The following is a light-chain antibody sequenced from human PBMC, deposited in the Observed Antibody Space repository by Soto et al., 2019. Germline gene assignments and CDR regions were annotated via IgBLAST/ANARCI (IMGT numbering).Light chain of an antibody. V-gene: IGKV1-33*01. Sequence: DIQMTQSPSSLSASIGDRVTITCQASQDISKYLNWYQLKPGKAPKLLISGASNLETGVPSRFSGSGSGTHFTVTISSLQPEDVATYYCQQYENLPTFGGGTKVDIK. CDR1: QDISKY. CDR3: QQYENLPT. J-gene: IGKJ4*01. CDR2: GAS.